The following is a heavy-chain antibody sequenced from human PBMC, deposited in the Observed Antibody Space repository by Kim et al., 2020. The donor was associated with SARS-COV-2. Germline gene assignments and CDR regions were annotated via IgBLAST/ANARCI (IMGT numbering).Heavy chain of an antibody. CDR3: ARVPLDGYSKTYYYYGMDV. V-gene: IGHV4-59*13. D-gene: IGHD4-4*01. J-gene: IGHJ6*02. Sequence: SETLSLTCTVSGGSISSYYWSWIRQRPGKGLEWIGYIYYSGSTNYNPSLKSRVTISVDTSKNQFSLKLSSVTAADTAVYYCARVPLDGYSKTYYYYGMDVWGQGTTVTVSS. CDR1: GGSISSYY. CDR2: IYYSGST.